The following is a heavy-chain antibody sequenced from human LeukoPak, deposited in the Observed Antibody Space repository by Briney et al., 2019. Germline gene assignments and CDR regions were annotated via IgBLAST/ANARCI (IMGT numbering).Heavy chain of an antibody. CDR3: AKDTDSSGYYGFDY. Sequence: PGRSLRLSCAASGFTFDDYAMHWVRQAPGKGLEWVSGISWNSGSIGYADSVKGRFTISSDNAKNSLYLQMNSLRAEDTALYYCAKDTDSSGYYGFDYWGQGTLVTVSS. J-gene: IGHJ4*02. V-gene: IGHV3-9*01. CDR1: GFTFDDYA. D-gene: IGHD3-22*01. CDR2: ISWNSGSI.